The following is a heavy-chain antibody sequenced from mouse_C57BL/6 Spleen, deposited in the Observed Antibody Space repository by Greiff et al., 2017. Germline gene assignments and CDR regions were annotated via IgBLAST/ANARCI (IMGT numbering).Heavy chain of an antibody. Sequence: VQLQQPGAELVRPGTSVKLSCKASGYTFTSYWMHWVKQRPGQGLEWIGVIDPSDSYTNYNQKFKGKATLTVDTSSSTAYMQLSSLTSEDSAVYYCGGHDFDYWGQGTTLTVSS. CDR2: IDPSDSYT. CDR1: GYTFTSYW. D-gene: IGHD3-1*01. J-gene: IGHJ2*01. V-gene: IGHV1-59*01. CDR3: GGHDFDY.